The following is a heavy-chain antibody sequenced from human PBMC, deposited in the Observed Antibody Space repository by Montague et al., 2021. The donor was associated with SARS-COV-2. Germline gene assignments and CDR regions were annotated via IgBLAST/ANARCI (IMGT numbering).Heavy chain of an antibody. CDR2: IYYRGST. D-gene: IGHD4-17*01. CDR1: GDSISSSNYY. Sequence: SETLSLTWTVSGDSISSSNYYWSWVRQPPGKGLEWIGSIYYRGSTYYNPSLKSRVTISVDTSKNQFSLKLSSVTAADTAVYYCARDIGGSTVTTGGFDYWGQGTLVTVSS. CDR3: ARDIGGSTVTTGGFDY. J-gene: IGHJ4*02. V-gene: IGHV4-39*07.